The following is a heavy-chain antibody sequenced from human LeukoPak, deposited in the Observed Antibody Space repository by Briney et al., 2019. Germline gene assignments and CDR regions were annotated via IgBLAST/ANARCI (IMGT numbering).Heavy chain of an antibody. CDR3: ARRRLRVMARGVINPSPFDY. J-gene: IGHJ4*02. CDR1: GGSFSGYY. V-gene: IGHV4-34*01. CDR2: INHSGST. Sequence: PSETLSLTCAVYGGSFSGYYWSWIRQPPAKGLEWIGEINHSGSTNYNPSLKSRVTISVDTSKNQFSLKLSSVTAADTAVYYCARRRLRVMARGVINPSPFDYWGQGTLVTVSS. D-gene: IGHD3-10*01.